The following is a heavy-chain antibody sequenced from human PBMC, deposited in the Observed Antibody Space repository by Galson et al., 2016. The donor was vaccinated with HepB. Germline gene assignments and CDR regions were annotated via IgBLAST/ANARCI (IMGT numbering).Heavy chain of an antibody. J-gene: IGHJ4*02. CDR1: GFTFSDYY. CDR3: ARLSSGWLGYYFDY. D-gene: IGHD6-19*01. CDR2: ISSRGSTI. Sequence: SLRPSCAASGFTFSDYYMSWIRQAPGKGLEWLSYISSRGSTIYYVDSVKGRFTISRDNAKNSLYLQMNRLRAEDTAVYYCARLSSGWLGYYFDYWGQGTLVTVSS. V-gene: IGHV3-11*04.